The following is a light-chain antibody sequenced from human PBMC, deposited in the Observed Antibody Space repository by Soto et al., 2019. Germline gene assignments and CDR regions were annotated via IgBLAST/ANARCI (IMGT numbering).Light chain of an antibody. CDR3: KQYNTWPRT. Sequence: EIVMTQPPATLSVSPGERATLSCRASQGIKDYVAWFQQKPGQAPRLLIYGASTRATAIPARFSGSGSGTEFTLSIRSLQSEDFAVYYCKQYNTWPRTFGQGTKVDIK. J-gene: IGKJ1*01. CDR1: QGIKDY. CDR2: GAS. V-gene: IGKV3-15*01.